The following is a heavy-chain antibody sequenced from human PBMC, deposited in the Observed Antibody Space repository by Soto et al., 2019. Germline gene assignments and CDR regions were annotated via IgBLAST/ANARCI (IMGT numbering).Heavy chain of an antibody. J-gene: IGHJ6*03. V-gene: IGHV1-2*04. Sequence: QVQLVQSGAEVRKPGASVTVSCRSSGDSFNDYYIHWVRQAPGQGFEWMGWINPNGGVTKYAQKFQCWVRMMRSTFIRTVYMQLVGLRSVVTEVYYCARESGGATAVLVYYFFYMDVWGTGTTVTVSS. CDR2: INPNGGVT. CDR1: GDSFNDYY. CDR3: ARESGGATAVLVYYFFYMDV. D-gene: IGHD5-12*01.